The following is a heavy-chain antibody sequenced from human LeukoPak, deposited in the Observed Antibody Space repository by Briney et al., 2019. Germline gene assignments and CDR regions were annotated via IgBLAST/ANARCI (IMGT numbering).Heavy chain of an antibody. CDR1: GVSFISHY. V-gene: IGHV4-59*11. CDR3: ARVGTGGWYFDL. D-gene: IGHD6-13*01. Sequence: TSETLSLTCTVSGVSFISHYWSWIRQPPGKGLEWIGYIYYSGSTNYNPSLRGRVTISVDTSKNQFSLKLYSVTAADTAVYYSARVGTGGWYFDLWGRGTLVTVSS. J-gene: IGHJ2*01. CDR2: IYYSGST.